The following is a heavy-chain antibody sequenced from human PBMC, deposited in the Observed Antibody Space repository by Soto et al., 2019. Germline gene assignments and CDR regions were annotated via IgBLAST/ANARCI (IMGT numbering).Heavy chain of an antibody. V-gene: IGHV1-69*01. J-gene: IGHJ3*01. Sequence: QVQLVQSGADVKKPGSSVRVSCKTSGGPFGNSAISWVRQAPAQRLEWIGEIIPVFDKANYAQNFQGRLTITADESTATVFMQLSSLRSEDTAVYFCARLRRDWGDAFDLWGQGTLVTVSS. CDR3: ARLRRDWGDAFDL. CDR2: IIPVFDKA. CDR1: GGPFGNSA. D-gene: IGHD3-16*01.